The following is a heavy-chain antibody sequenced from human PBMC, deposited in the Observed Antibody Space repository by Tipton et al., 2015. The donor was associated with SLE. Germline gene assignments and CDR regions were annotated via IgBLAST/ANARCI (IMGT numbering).Heavy chain of an antibody. J-gene: IGHJ5*02. V-gene: IGHV3-7*01. CDR1: GFTFSSYG. D-gene: IGHD6-13*01. CDR2: IKQDGSEK. Sequence: SLRLSCAASGFTFSSYGMHWVRQAPGKGLERVANIKQDGSEKYYVDSVKGRFTISRDNAKNSLYLQMNSLRAEDTAVYYCARDGGTAWWFDPWGQGTLVSVSS. CDR3: ARDGGTAWWFDP.